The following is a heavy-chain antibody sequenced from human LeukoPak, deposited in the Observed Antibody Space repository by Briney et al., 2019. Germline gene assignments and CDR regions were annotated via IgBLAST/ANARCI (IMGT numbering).Heavy chain of an antibody. CDR2: ISAHNGNT. D-gene: IGHD2-2*02. V-gene: IGHV1-18*01. Sequence: ASVKVSCTASGYTFTSYGISWVRQAPGQGLEWMGWISAHNGNTNYAQKLQGRVTMTTDTSTSTAYMELRSLRSDDTAVYYCAREGLASSYNYPTNYGMDVWGQGTTVTVSS. CDR3: AREGLASSYNYPTNYGMDV. J-gene: IGHJ6*02. CDR1: GYTFTSYG.